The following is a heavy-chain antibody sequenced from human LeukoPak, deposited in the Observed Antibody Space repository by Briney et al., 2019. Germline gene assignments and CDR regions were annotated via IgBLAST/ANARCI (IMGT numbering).Heavy chain of an antibody. J-gene: IGHJ4*02. V-gene: IGHV3-23*01. CDR2: ISGGNSRGT. CDR3: AKIAETSGSYGQGYDY. D-gene: IGHD1-26*01. Sequence: GGSLRLSCAASGFTFSTYGMSWVRQAPGKGLEWVSGISGGNSRGTYYADSVKGRFTISRDNSKNTLYLQMNSLRAEDTAIYYCAKIAETSGSYGQGYDYWGQGTLVTVSS. CDR1: GFTFSTYG.